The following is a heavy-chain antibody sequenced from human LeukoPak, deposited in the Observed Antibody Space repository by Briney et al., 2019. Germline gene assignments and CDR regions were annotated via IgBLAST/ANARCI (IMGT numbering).Heavy chain of an antibody. D-gene: IGHD6-13*01. J-gene: IGHJ5*02. CDR1: GYSISSGYY. CDR2: IYHSGST. Sequence: PSETLSLTCTVSGYSISSGYYWGWIRQPPGKGLVWIGSIYHSGSTYYNPSLKSRVTISVDTSKNQFSLKLSSVTAADTAVYYCARDPRTGYSSSWYALNWFDPWGQGTLVTVSS. V-gene: IGHV4-38-2*02. CDR3: ARDPRTGYSSSWYALNWFDP.